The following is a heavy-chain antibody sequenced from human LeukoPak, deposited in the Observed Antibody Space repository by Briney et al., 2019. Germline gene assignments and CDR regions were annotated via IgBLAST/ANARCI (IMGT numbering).Heavy chain of an antibody. CDR1: GGSVSSGYYY. J-gene: IGHJ4*02. Sequence: SDTLPLTCSVSGGSVSSGYYYWGWIRQPPGKALEWIESLYYDGRTYYNRSLQSRVTISVDTSNNQFSLRLNSVTAADTAIYYCARFYYGSGSYFSNFDYWGQGALVTVSS. CDR2: LYYDGRT. CDR3: ARFYYGSGSYFSNFDY. V-gene: IGHV4-39*01. D-gene: IGHD3-10*01.